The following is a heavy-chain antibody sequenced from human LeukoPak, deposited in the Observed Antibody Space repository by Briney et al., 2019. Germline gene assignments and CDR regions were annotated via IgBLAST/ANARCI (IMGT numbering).Heavy chain of an antibody. V-gene: IGHV1-2*02. CDR2: INPSSGST. Sequence: ASVKVSCKPSGYTFTAYYMHWVRQAPGQGLEWMGWINPSSGSTDYAQKFQGRVTMTRDTSISTAYMELSGLTSDDTAVYYCASIWAGGRGHYDFWGYYYYGMDVWGQGTTVTVSS. J-gene: IGHJ6*02. CDR1: GYTFTAYY. D-gene: IGHD3-3*01. CDR3: ASIWAGGRGHYDFWGYYYYGMDV.